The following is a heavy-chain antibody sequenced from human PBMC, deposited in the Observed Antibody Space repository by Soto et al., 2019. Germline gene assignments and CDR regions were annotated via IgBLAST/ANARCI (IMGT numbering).Heavy chain of an antibody. V-gene: IGHV4-34*01. J-gene: IGHJ3*02. CDR1: GGSFNSYF. CDR2: VTPYGRS. CDR3: MTSGRSWPDSFDI. Sequence: PSETLSLTXAVYGGSFNSYFWNWVRQPPGKGLEWIGEVTPYGRSNYNPSLKSRVTISKDTSKNHFSLEVISVTAADTAVYYCMTSGRSWPDSFDIWAQGAMVTVSS. D-gene: IGHD4-4*01.